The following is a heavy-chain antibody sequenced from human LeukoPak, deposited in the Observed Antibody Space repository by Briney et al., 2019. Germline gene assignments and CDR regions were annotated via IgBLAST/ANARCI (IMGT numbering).Heavy chain of an antibody. D-gene: IGHD5-18*01. V-gene: IGHV3-23*01. Sequence: GGSLRLSCAASGFTFSSYGMSWVRQAPGKELEWVSAISGSGGSTYYADSVKGRFTISRDNSKNTLYLQMNSLRAEDTAVYYCGKGGNTAMTLFDYWGQGTLVTVSS. CDR3: GKGGNTAMTLFDY. CDR1: GFTFSSYG. J-gene: IGHJ4*02. CDR2: ISGSGGST.